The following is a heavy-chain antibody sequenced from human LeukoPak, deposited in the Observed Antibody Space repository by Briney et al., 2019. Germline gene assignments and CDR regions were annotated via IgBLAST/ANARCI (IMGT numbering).Heavy chain of an antibody. CDR2: ISAYNGNT. V-gene: IGHV1-18*01. CDR3: AGAVTVTTGPLGY. J-gene: IGHJ4*02. Sequence: ASVKVSCKASGYTFTSFGINWVRQAPGQGLELMGWISAYNGNTDYAQNLQGRVTMTTDTSTSTAYMELRSLRSDDTAVYYCAGAVTVTTGPLGYWGQRTLVTVSS. CDR1: GYTFTSFG. D-gene: IGHD4-17*01.